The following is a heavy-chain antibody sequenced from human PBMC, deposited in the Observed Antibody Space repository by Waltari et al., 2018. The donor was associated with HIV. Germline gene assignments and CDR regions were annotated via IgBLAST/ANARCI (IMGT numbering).Heavy chain of an antibody. CDR1: GFTFSDAW. Sequence: EVQLVESGGGLVQPGGSLRLSCAASGFTFSDAWLTWVRQAPGKGLEWVGRIKSRASRGTTDYAVSVKGRFTISRDDSKVTLYLQMNSLKAEDTAVYYCTASPVAGLDLWGQGVLVTVSS. V-gene: IGHV3-15*01. CDR2: IKSRASRGTT. J-gene: IGHJ5*02. CDR3: TASPVAGLDL. D-gene: IGHD6-19*01.